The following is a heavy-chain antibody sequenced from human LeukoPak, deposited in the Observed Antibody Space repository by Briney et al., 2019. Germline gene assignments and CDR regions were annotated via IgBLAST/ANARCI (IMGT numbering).Heavy chain of an antibody. D-gene: IGHD6-6*01. CDR3: ARLGIAARTYYYYYYMDV. Sequence: SETLSLTCTVSGGSISSSSYYWGWIRQPPGKGLDWIGSIYYSGSTYYNPSLKSRVTISVDTSKNQFSLKLSSVTAADTAVYYCARLGIAARTYYYYYYMDVWGKGTTVTVSS. J-gene: IGHJ6*03. CDR2: IYYSGST. CDR1: GGSISSSSYY. V-gene: IGHV4-39*07.